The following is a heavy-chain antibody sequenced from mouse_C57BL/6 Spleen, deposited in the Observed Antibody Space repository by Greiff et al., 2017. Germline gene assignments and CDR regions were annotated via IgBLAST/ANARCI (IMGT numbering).Heavy chain of an antibody. CDR2: IYPGSGNT. Sequence: QVQLQQSGAELVRPGASVKLSCKASGYTFTDYYINWVKQRPGQGLEWIARIYPGSGNTYYNEKFKGKATLTAEKSSSTAYMQLSSLTSEDSAVYFCARGEYYGSSPWAMDYWGQGTSVTVSS. CDR1: GYTFTDYY. CDR3: ARGEYYGSSPWAMDY. D-gene: IGHD1-1*01. V-gene: IGHV1-76*01. J-gene: IGHJ4*01.